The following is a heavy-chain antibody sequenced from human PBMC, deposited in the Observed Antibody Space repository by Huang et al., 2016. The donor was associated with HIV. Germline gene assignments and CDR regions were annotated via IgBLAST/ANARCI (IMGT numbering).Heavy chain of an antibody. Sequence: QVQLQQWGAGLLKPSETLSLTCAVSGGSFSGYYWNWIRQPPGKGLAWIGEINYSGSTNYKPALESRVTRSVDTSKNQFSLKLRSVTAADTAVYYCVRGQFLEWLSWRWSFDPCGQGSLVTVSS. CDR3: VRGQFLEWLSWRWSFDP. V-gene: IGHV4-34*02. CDR2: INYSGST. D-gene: IGHD3-3*01. CDR1: GGSFSGYY. J-gene: IGHJ5*02.